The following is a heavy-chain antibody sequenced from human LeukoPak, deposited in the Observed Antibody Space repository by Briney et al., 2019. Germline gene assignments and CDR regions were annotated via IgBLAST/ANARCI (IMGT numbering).Heavy chain of an antibody. CDR1: GGSISSYY. Sequence: PSETLSLTCTVSGGSISSYYWSWIRQPPGKGLEWIGYIYYSGSTNYNPSLKSRVTISVDTSKNQFSLKLSSVTAADTAVYYCARDLGGASDYWGQGTLVTVSS. V-gene: IGHV4-59*01. CDR3: ARDLGGASDY. D-gene: IGHD1-26*01. J-gene: IGHJ4*02. CDR2: IYYSGST.